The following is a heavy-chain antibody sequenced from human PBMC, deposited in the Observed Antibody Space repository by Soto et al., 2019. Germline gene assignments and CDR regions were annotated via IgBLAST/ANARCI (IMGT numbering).Heavy chain of an antibody. J-gene: IGHJ6*02. CDR2: ISASGDST. CDR3: SKGTGTTRLYSMDV. CDR1: GFIFHTYA. Sequence: GGSLRLSCVTSGFIFHTYAMNWVRQAPGKGLEWVSAISASGDSTFYADSLRGRFTISRDNSKDTLYLQMNSLTAEDTALYYCSKGTGTTRLYSMDVWGQGTTVTVSS. D-gene: IGHD1-7*01. V-gene: IGHV3-23*01.